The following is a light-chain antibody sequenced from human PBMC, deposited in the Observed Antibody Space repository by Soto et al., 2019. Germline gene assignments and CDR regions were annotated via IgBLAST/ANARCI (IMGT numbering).Light chain of an antibody. CDR3: CSYAGSSTYV. V-gene: IGLV2-23*01. Sequence: QSVLTQPASGSVSPGQSITISCTGTSSDFGSYNLVSWYHQHPGKAPKLMIYEDSKRPSGVSNRFSGSKSGNTASLTISGLQAEDDADYYCCSYAGSSTYVFGTGTKVTVL. J-gene: IGLJ1*01. CDR1: SSDFGSYNL. CDR2: EDS.